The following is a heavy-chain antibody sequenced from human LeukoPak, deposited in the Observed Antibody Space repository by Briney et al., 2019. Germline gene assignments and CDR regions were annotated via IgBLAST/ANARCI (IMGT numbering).Heavy chain of an antibody. D-gene: IGHD3-9*01. CDR3: AKEERYFDY. V-gene: IGHV3-23*01. CDR2: ISFSDGIT. CDR1: GFTFSSYA. J-gene: IGHJ4*02. Sequence: GGSLRLSCAASGFTFSSYAMSWVRQAPGKGLEWVSSISFSDGITYYVDSVKGRFTISRDNSKNTLYLQMNSLRAEDTAVYYCAKEERYFDYWGQGTLVTVSS.